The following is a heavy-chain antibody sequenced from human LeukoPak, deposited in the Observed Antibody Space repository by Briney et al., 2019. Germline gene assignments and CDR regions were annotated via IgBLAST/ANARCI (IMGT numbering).Heavy chain of an antibody. CDR2: ISYDGSNK. D-gene: IGHD2-21*01. V-gene: IGHV3-30*04. CDR3: ARDLAWRAFDY. CDR1: GFTFSSYA. Sequence: GGSLRLSCAASGFTFSSYAMHWVRQAPGKGLEWVAVISYDGSNKYYADSVKGRFTISRDNSKNTLYLQMNSLRVEDTAVYYCARDLAWRAFDYWGQGTLVTVSS. J-gene: IGHJ4*02.